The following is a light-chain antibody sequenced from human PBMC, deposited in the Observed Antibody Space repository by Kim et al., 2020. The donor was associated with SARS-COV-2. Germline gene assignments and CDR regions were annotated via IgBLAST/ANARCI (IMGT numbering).Light chain of an antibody. CDR3: SSYTSSSTPRCV. J-gene: IGLJ1*01. Sequence: QSALTQPASVSGSPGQSITISCTGTSSDVGGYNYVSWYQQHPGKAPKLMIYDVSKRPSGVSNRFSGSKSGNTASLTISGLQAEDEADYYCSSYTSSSTPRCVFGTGTKVTVL. CDR2: DVS. V-gene: IGLV2-14*01. CDR1: SSDVGGYNY.